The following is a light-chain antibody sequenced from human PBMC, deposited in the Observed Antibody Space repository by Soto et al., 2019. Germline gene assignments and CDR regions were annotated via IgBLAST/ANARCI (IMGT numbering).Light chain of an antibody. CDR2: GAS. CDR1: QSVSRSY. Sequence: EIVLTQSPGTLSLSPGDGASLSCRASQSVSRSYLGWYQQKPGQAPRLLMYGASIRAAGVPDRFSGSGSGTEFTLTISRLEPEDFTVYYCHHYETFGQGTKVVMK. J-gene: IGKJ1*01. V-gene: IGKV3-20*01. CDR3: HHYET.